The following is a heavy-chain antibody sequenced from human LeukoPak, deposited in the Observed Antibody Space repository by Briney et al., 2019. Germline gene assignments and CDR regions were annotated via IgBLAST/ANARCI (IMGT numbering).Heavy chain of an antibody. V-gene: IGHV4-59*01. J-gene: IGHJ4*02. D-gene: IGHD3-3*01. CDR2: IYYSGST. CDR3: ARGYYDFWSGYYSGMGWDH. Sequence: SSETLSLTXTVSGGSITSYYWSWIRQTPGKGLEWIGYIYYSGSTNYNPSLKSRVTISVETSKNQFSLKLSSVTAADTAVYYCARGYYDFWSGYYSGMGWDHWGQGTLVTVSS. CDR1: GGSITSYY.